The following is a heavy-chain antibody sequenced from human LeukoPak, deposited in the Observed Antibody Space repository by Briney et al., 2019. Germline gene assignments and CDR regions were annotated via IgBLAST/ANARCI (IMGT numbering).Heavy chain of an antibody. V-gene: IGHV4-39*07. CDR2: INHSGST. CDR3: ARGRYDSSGYYLDY. J-gene: IGHJ4*02. CDR1: GGSISSSSYY. D-gene: IGHD3-22*01. Sequence: SETLSLTCTVSGGSISSSSYYWGWIRQPPGKGLEWIGEINHSGSTNYNPSLKSRVTISVDTSKNQFSLKLSSVTAADTAVYYCARGRYDSSGYYLDYWGQGTLVTVSS.